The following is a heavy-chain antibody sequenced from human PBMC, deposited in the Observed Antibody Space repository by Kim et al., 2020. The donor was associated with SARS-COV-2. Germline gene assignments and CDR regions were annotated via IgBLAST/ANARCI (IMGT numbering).Heavy chain of an antibody. D-gene: IGHD3-22*01. Sequence: ASVKVSCKASGYTFTSYGISWVRQAPGQGLEWMGWISAYNGNTNYAQKLQGRVTMTTDTSTSTAYMELRSLRSDDTAVYYCARESDSSGYYRVIDYWGQGTLVTVSS. CDR3: ARESDSSGYYRVIDY. CDR1: GYTFTSYG. J-gene: IGHJ4*02. CDR2: ISAYNGNT. V-gene: IGHV1-18*01.